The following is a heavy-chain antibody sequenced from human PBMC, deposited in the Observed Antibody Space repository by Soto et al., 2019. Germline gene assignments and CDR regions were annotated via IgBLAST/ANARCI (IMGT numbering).Heavy chain of an antibody. CDR3: TRDQRLKIPSEVYYYMDV. J-gene: IGHJ6*03. D-gene: IGHD3-16*01. CDR1: GFTFADHA. CDR2: IRSKSYTGTT. Sequence: GGSLRLSCTGSGFTFADHAMSWFRQAPGKGLEWVGFIRSKSYTGTTDYAASVKGRFTISRDDSKSIAYLQMNSLKVEDTAVYYCTRDQRLKIPSEVYYYMDVWGKGTTVTVSS. V-gene: IGHV3-49*03.